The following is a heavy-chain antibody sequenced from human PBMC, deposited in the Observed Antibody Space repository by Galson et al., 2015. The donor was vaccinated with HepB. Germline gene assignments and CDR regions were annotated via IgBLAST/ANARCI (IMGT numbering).Heavy chain of an antibody. CDR1: GTSISAYY. V-gene: IGHV4-59*13. D-gene: IGHD3-9*01. CDR2: SYHSGLT. J-gene: IGHJ4*02. CDR3: ARIYDIMTSYYSFDS. Sequence: ETLSLTCTVSGTSISAYYWSSIRQPPGKGLEWIAYSYHSGLTNYSPSLTGRVTVSLDTSKNQFSLRLTSVTAADTAVYYCARIYDIMTSYYSFDSWGQGILVTVSS.